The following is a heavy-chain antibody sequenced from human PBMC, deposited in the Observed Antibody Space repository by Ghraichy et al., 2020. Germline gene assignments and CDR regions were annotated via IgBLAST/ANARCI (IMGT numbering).Heavy chain of an antibody. CDR1: GFTFSSYS. Sequence: LSLTCAASGFTFSSYSMNWVRQAPGKGLEWVSSISSSSSYIYYADSVKGRFTISRDNAKNSLYLQMNSLRAEDTAVYYCARDMEGYSSGWSAFDIWGQGTMVTVSS. V-gene: IGHV3-21*01. D-gene: IGHD6-19*01. CDR3: ARDMEGYSSGWSAFDI. J-gene: IGHJ3*02. CDR2: ISSSSSYI.